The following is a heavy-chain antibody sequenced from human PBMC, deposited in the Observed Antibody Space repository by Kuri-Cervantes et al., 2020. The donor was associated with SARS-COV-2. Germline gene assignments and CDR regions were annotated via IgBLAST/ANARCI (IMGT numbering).Heavy chain of an antibody. CDR1: GFTFSSYG. J-gene: IGHJ4*02. V-gene: IGHV3-30*02. CDR2: IRYDGSNK. D-gene: IGHD3-22*01. Sequence: AESLSLSCAASGFTFSSYGMHWVRQAPGKGLEWVAFIRYDGSNKYYADSVKGRFTTSRDNSKNTLYLQMNSLRAEDTAVYYCAKDQGDDYYDSSGYYGWGVVDYWGQGTLVTVSS. CDR3: AKDQGDDYYDSSGYYGWGVVDY.